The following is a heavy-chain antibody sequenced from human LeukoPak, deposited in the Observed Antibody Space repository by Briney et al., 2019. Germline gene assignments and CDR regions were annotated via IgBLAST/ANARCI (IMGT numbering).Heavy chain of an antibody. J-gene: IGHJ5*02. Sequence: VASVKVSCKASGYTFTSYGISWVRQAPGQELEWMGWISTYNGNTNYAQKLQGRVTMTTDTSTSTAYMELRSLRSDDTAVYYCAREIAAAEGSNWFDPWGQGTLVTVSS. V-gene: IGHV1-18*01. CDR2: ISTYNGNT. CDR1: GYTFTSYG. CDR3: AREIAAAEGSNWFDP. D-gene: IGHD6-13*01.